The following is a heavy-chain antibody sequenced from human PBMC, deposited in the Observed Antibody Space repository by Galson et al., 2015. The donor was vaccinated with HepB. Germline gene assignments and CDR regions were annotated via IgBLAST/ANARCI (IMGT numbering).Heavy chain of an antibody. V-gene: IGHV3-33*01. D-gene: IGHD1-26*01. CDR1: GFTFSNYA. Sequence: SLRLSCAASGFTFSNYAMHWVRQAPGKGLEWVAVIWYDGTKKYYADSVKGRFTISRSNSNNILYLQMNSLRTEHTAVYYCARDGWDLLFDFQHWGQGTLLTVSS. CDR2: IWYDGTKK. J-gene: IGHJ1*01. CDR3: ARDGWDLLFDFQH.